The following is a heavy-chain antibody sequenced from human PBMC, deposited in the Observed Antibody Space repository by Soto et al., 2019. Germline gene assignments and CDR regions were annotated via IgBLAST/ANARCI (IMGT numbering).Heavy chain of an antibody. CDR1: GGTFSSYA. Sequence: SVKVSCKASGGTFSSYAISWVRQAPGQGLEWMGGIIPIFGTANYAQKFQGRVTITADESTSTAYMELSSLRSEDTAVYYCARGMGSYYNSNGIDVRHQRTTGTVAS. CDR3: ARGMGSYYNSNGIDV. V-gene: IGHV1-69*13. CDR2: IIPIFGTA. D-gene: IGHD6-13*01. J-gene: IGHJ6*02.